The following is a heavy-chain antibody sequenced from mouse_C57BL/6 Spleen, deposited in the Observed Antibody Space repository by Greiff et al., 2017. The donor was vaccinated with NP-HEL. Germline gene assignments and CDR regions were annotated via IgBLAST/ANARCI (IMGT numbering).Heavy chain of an antibody. CDR1: GYAFSSSW. CDR3: AYYDYFDY. Sequence: QVQLQQSGPELVKPGASVKISCKASGYAFSSSWMNWVKQRPGKGLEWIGRIYPGDGDTNYNGKFKGKATLTADKSSSTAYMQLSSLTSEDSAVYFCAYYDYFDYWGQGTTLTVSS. D-gene: IGHD2-4*01. CDR2: IYPGDGDT. V-gene: IGHV1-82*01. J-gene: IGHJ2*01.